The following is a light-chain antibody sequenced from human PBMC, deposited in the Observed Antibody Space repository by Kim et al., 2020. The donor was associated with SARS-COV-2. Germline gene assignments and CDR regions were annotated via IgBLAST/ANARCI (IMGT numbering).Light chain of an antibody. Sequence: GQRATISCPAGVPNITINPVCWHHHLPPPAPNLLIYGNHQPPSGVSDRFSGAKSGTSASLAINGLRSEDEGQYYCATWDDSLNGWVFGGGTQLTVL. J-gene: IGLJ3*02. V-gene: IGLV1-47*01. CDR1: VPNITINP. CDR2: GNH. CDR3: ATWDDSLNGWV.